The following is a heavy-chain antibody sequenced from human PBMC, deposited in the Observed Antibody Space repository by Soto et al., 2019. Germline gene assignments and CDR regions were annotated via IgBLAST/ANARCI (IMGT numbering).Heavy chain of an antibody. Sequence: ASVKVSCKASGYTFTSYAMHWVRQAPGQRLEWMGWINAGNGNTKYSQKFQGRVTITRDTSASTAYMELSSLRSEDTAVYYCARGCSGGSCYVWFDPWGQGTLVTVSS. CDR2: INAGNGNT. D-gene: IGHD2-15*01. CDR1: GYTFTSYA. V-gene: IGHV1-3*01. J-gene: IGHJ5*02. CDR3: ARGCSGGSCYVWFDP.